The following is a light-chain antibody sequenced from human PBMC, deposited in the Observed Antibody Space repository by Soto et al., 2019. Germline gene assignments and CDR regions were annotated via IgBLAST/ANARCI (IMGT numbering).Light chain of an antibody. CDR3: QQYNSYSLT. V-gene: IGKV1-5*01. J-gene: IGKJ4*01. Sequence: DIQMTQSPSTLSASVGDRVTITCRASQSISSWLAWYQQKPGKAPKLLIYDASSLESGVPSRFSGSGSGTEFTLAISSLQPDDFATYYCQQYNSYSLTFGGGTKVEIK. CDR1: QSISSW. CDR2: DAS.